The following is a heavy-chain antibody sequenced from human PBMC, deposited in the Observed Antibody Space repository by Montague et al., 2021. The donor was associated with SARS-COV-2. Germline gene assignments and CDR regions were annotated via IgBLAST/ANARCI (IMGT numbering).Heavy chain of an antibody. D-gene: IGHD3-3*01. J-gene: IGHJ5*02. V-gene: IGHV4-61*01. CDR1: GGSVSSGSYY. CDR3: ARGADYDFWSGFLRYKWFDP. Sequence: SETLSLTCTVPGGSVSSGSYYWSWIRQPPGKGLEWIGYIYYSGSTNYNPSLKSRLTISVDTSKKQFSLKLNSMTAADTAVYYCARGADYDFWSGFLRYKWFDPWGLGTPVTVSS. CDR2: IYYSGST.